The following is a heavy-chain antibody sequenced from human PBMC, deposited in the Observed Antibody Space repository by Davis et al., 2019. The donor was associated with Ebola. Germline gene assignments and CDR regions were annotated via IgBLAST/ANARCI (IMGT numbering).Heavy chain of an antibody. CDR3: AKGGDSSGYYP. CDR1: GFTFNSYA. D-gene: IGHD3-22*01. J-gene: IGHJ5*02. CDR2: ISGGGGST. V-gene: IGHV3-23*01. Sequence: GESLKISCAASGFTFNSYAMSWVRQAPGKGLEWVSTISGGGGSTDYANSVKGRFTISRDNSKNTLYLQMNSLRAEDTAVYYCAKGGDSSGYYPWGQGTLVTVSS.